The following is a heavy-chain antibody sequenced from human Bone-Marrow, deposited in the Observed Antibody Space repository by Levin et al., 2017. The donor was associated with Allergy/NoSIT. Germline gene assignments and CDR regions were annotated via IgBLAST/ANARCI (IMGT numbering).Heavy chain of an antibody. CDR1: GFTFSSYS. CDR2: ISFDGSYD. D-gene: IGHD3-16*01. Sequence: GGSLRLSCAASGFTFSSYSLHWVRQSPGKGLEWVAFISFDGSYDSYAASVKGRFTISRDNSKNTVYLQMNRLRPDDTAVYYCARDRDYVWGTLAWGQGTLVTVSS. J-gene: IGHJ5*02. CDR3: ARDRDYVWGTLA. V-gene: IGHV3-30*04.